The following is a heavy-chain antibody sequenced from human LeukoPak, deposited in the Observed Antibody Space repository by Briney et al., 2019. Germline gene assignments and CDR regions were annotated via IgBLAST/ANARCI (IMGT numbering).Heavy chain of an antibody. CDR2: INHSGST. CDR3: ARGRGFSSGYYHYFDY. V-gene: IGHV4-34*01. Sequence: PSETLSLTCAVYGGSFSGYYWSWIRQPPGKGLEWIGEINHSGSTNYNPSLKSRVTISVDTSKNQFSLKLSSVTAADTAVYYCARGRGFSSGYYHYFDYWGQGTLVTVSS. J-gene: IGHJ4*02. D-gene: IGHD3-22*01. CDR1: GGSFSGYY.